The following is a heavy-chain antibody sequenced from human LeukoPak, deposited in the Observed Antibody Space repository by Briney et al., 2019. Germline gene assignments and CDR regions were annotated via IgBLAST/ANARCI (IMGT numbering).Heavy chain of an antibody. CDR2: ISSSSGYI. J-gene: IGHJ6*02. V-gene: IGHV3-21*01. CDR1: GFTFSSYS. CDR3: ARDQDPYGMDV. Sequence: GGSLRLSCAASGFTFSSYSMNWVRQAPGKGLEWVSSISSSSGYIYYADSVKGRFTISRDNAKNSLYLQMNSLRAEDTAVYYCARDQDPYGMDVWGQGTTVTVSS.